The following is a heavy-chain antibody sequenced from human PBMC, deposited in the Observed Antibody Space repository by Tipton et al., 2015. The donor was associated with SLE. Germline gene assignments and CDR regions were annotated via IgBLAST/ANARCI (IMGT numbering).Heavy chain of an antibody. CDR3: ARDHIAVAGTTLDH. D-gene: IGHD6-19*01. CDR2: IKQDGSEK. J-gene: IGHJ4*02. CDR1: GFTFSGYW. V-gene: IGHV3-7*03. Sequence: SLRLSCAASGFTFSGYWMSWVRQAPGKGLEWVANIKQDGSEKYYVDSVKGRFTISRDNAKNSLYLQMNSLKVEDTALYYCARDHIAVAGTTLDHWGRGTLVTVSS.